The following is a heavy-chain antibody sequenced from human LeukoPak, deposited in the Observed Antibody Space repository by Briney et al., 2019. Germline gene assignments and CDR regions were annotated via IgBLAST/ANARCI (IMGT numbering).Heavy chain of an antibody. J-gene: IGHJ4*02. CDR1: EFTFSSYS. CDR3: AKTRWGGLPGHYYFDY. CDR2: ISGSGGST. D-gene: IGHD3-16*01. Sequence: GGSLRLSCVGSEFTFSSYSMNWVRQAPGKGLEWVSAISGSGGSTYYADSVKGRFTISRDNSKNTLYLQMNSLRAEDTAVYYCAKTRWGGLPGHYYFDYWGQGTLVTVSS. V-gene: IGHV3-23*01.